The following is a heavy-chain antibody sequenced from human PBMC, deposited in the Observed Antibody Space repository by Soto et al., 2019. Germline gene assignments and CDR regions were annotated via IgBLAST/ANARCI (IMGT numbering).Heavy chain of an antibody. CDR3: ASSLGYCSTTSCHHYYFDF. CDR1: GFTFSAHY. V-gene: IGHV3-72*01. Sequence: EVQLVESGGGLVQPGGSLRLSCAASGFTFSAHYMDWVRQAPGKGLEWVGSTRNKANSYTTEYAASVKGRFTISRDDSESSLYLQMNSLKTEDTAVYYCASSLGYCSTTSCHHYYFDFWGQGTLVTVSS. J-gene: IGHJ4*02. CDR2: TRNKANSYTT. D-gene: IGHD2-2*01.